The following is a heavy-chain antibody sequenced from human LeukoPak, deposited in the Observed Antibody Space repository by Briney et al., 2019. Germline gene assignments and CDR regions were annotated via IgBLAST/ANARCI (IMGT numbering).Heavy chain of an antibody. CDR2: IIPIFGTA. CDR3: ARGRSARGSSRYYFDY. Sequence: SVKVSCKASGGTFSSYAISWVRQAPGQGLEWMGGIIPIFGTANYAQKFQGRVTITTDESTSTAYMELSSLRSEDTAVYYCARGRSARGSSRYYFDYWGQGTLVTVSS. V-gene: IGHV1-69*05. D-gene: IGHD6-6*01. J-gene: IGHJ4*02. CDR1: GGTFSSYA.